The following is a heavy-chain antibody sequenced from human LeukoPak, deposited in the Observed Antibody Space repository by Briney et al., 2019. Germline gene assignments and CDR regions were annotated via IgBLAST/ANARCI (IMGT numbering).Heavy chain of an antibody. J-gene: IGHJ6*02. D-gene: IGHD2-2*01. CDR2: ISGSGGST. V-gene: IGHV3-23*01. Sequence: GGSLRLSCAASGFTFSSYAMSWVRQAPGKGLEWVSAISGSGGSTYYADSVKGRFTISRDNSKNTLYLQMNSLRAEDTAVYYCAKDAGSIVVVPAAPQGPPSRNVWGQGTTVTVSS. CDR1: GFTFSSYA. CDR3: AKDAGSIVVVPAAPQGPPSRNV.